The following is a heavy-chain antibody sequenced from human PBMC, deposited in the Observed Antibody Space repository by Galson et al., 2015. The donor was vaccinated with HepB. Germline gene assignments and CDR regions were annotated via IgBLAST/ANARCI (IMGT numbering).Heavy chain of an antibody. Sequence: SLRLSCAASGFTFSSYGMHWVRQAPGKGLEWVAVISYDGSNKYYADSVKGRFTISRDNSKNTLYLQMSSLRAEDTAVYYCAKREYSSSSRDYYYYYYGMDVWGQGTTVTVSS. CDR1: GFTFSSYG. D-gene: IGHD6-6*01. J-gene: IGHJ6*02. CDR2: ISYDGSNK. V-gene: IGHV3-30*18. CDR3: AKREYSSSSRDYYYYYYGMDV.